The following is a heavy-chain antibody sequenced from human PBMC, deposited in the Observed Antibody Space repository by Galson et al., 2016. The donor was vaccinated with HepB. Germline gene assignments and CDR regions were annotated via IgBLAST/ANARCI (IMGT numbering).Heavy chain of an antibody. CDR3: ARAGLYDYIWGNFRHRITAFDS. CDR2: IYYSGTT. D-gene: IGHD3-16*02. J-gene: IGHJ4*02. V-gene: IGHV4-61*03. Sequence: SETLSLTCTVSGGSISSGNYYWSWVRQPPGKRLEWIGDIYYSGTTNYNPSLRSRVTISVDTSKNHFSLKLNSVTAADTAVYYCARAGLYDYIWGNFRHRITAFDSWGQGTQVTVSS. CDR1: GGSISSGNYY.